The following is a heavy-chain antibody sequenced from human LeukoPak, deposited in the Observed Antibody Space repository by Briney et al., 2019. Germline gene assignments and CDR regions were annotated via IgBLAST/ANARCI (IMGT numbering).Heavy chain of an antibody. CDR3: XXXQASGSYSAFDI. CDR2: IYYSGST. CDR1: GGSISSSSYY. D-gene: IGHD1-26*01. Sequence: SETLSLTCTVSGGSISSSSYYWGWIRQPPGKGLEWIGSIYYSGSTYYNPSLKSRVTISVDTSKNQFSLKLTSVTAADTALYXXXXXQASGSYSAFDIWGQGTMVTVSS. J-gene: IGHJ3*02. V-gene: IGHV4-39*01.